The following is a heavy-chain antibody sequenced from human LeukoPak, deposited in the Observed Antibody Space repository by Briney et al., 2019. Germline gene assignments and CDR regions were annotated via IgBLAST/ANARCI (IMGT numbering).Heavy chain of an antibody. J-gene: IGHJ5*02. CDR1: GYTFTSYG. V-gene: IGHV1-18*01. CDR2: ISAYNGNT. CDR3: ARVRRWIYYDSRGYYFSNWFDP. Sequence: ASVKVSCKASGYTFTSYGISWVRQAPGQGLEWMGWISAYNGNTNYAQKLQGRVTMTTDTSTSTAYMELRSLRSDDTAVYYCARVRRWIYYDSRGYYFSNWFDPWGQGTLVTVSS. D-gene: IGHD3-22*01.